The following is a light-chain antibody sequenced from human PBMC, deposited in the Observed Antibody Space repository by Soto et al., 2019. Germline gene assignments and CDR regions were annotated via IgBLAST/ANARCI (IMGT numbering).Light chain of an antibody. CDR1: SSNLGNNA. CDR3: AAWDDSLNGAV. J-gene: IGLJ2*01. CDR2: YDD. Sequence: QSVLTQPPSVSEAPRQRVTISCSGSSSNLGNNAVNWYQQLPGKAPKLLIYYDDLLPSGVSDRFSGSKSGTSASLVISGPQSEDEADYYCAAWDDSLNGAVFGGGTQLTVL. V-gene: IGLV1-36*01.